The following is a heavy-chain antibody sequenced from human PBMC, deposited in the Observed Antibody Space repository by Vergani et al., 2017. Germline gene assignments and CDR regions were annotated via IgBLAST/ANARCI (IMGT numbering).Heavy chain of an antibody. CDR3: ARWGLAARPFPTLG. CDR2: IYYSGST. D-gene: IGHD6-6*01. CDR1: GGSISSYY. J-gene: IGHJ4*02. V-gene: IGHV4-59*01. Sequence: QVQLQESGPGLVKPSETLSLTCTVSGGSISSYYWCWIWQPPGKGLEWIGYIYYSGSTNYNPSLKSRVTISVDTSKNQFSLKLSSVTAADTAVYYCARWGLAARPFPTLGWGRGTLVTVSS.